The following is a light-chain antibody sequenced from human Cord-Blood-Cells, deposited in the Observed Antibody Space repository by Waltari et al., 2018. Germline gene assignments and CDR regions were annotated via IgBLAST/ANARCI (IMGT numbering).Light chain of an antibody. V-gene: IGLV1-44*01. J-gene: IGLJ1*01. CDR1: SSNIGSNT. CDR2: SNN. CDR3: AAWDDSLNGYV. Sequence: QSVLTQPPSASGTPGQRVTISCSGSSSNIGSNTVNWYHQLPGTAPKLLIYSNNPRPSGVPDRFSGSKSGTSASLAISGLQSEDEADYYCAAWDDSLNGYVFGTGTKVTVL.